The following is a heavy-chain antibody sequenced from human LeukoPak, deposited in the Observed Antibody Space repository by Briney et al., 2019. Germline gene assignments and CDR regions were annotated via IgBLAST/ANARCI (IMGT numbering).Heavy chain of an antibody. CDR2: INTNTGNP. J-gene: IGHJ4*02. CDR3: ARGGLGVIAAAFDY. CDR1: GYTFTSYY. V-gene: IGHV7-4-1*02. D-gene: IGHD6-13*01. Sequence: ASVKVSCKASGYTFTSYYMHWVRQAPGQGLEWMGWINTNTGNPTYAQGFTGRFVFSLDTSVSTAYLQISSLKAEDTAVYYCARGGLGVIAAAFDYWGQGTLVTVSS.